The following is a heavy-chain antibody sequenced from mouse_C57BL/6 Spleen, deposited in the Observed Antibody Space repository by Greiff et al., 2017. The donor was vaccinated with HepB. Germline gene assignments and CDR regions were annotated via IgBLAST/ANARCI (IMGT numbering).Heavy chain of an antibody. CDR2: IDPSDSYT. CDR1: GYTFTSYW. V-gene: IGHV1-69*01. D-gene: IGHD1-1*01. CDR3: ASTTVVDWYFDV. J-gene: IGHJ1*03. Sequence: QMQLKQPGAELVMPGASVKLSCKASGYTFTSYWMHWVKQRPGQGLEWIGEIDPSDSYTNYNQKFKGKSTLTVDKSSSTAYMQLSSLTSEDSAVYYCASTTVVDWYFDVWGTGTTVTVSS.